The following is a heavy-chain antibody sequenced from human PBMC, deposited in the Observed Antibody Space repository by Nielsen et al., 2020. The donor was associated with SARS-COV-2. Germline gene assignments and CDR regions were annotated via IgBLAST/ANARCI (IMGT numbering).Heavy chain of an antibody. J-gene: IGHJ3*02. CDR1: GYSFTSYW. CDR2: IYPGDSDT. V-gene: IGHV5-51*01. D-gene: IGHD3-10*01. CDR3: ARLGGGYGSGSKDAFDI. Sequence: KVSCKGSGYSFTSYWIGWVRQMPGKGLEWMGIIYPGDSDTRNSPSFQGQVTISADKSISTAYLQWSSLKASDTAMYYCARLGGGYGSGSKDAFDIWGQGTMVTVSS.